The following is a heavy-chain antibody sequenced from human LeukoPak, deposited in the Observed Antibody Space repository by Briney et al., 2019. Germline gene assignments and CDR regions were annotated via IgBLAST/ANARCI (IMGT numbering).Heavy chain of an antibody. CDR3: ARDQSEGSYYYYYYMDV. CDR2: INPNSGGT. CDR1: GYTFTGYY. D-gene: IGHD1-26*01. Sequence: ASVKVSCKASGYTFTGYYMHWVRQAPGQGLEWMGWINPNSGGTNYAQKFQGRVTMTRDTSISTAYMELSRLRSDDTAVYYCARDQSEGSYYYYYYMDVWGKGTTVTASS. J-gene: IGHJ6*03. V-gene: IGHV1-2*02.